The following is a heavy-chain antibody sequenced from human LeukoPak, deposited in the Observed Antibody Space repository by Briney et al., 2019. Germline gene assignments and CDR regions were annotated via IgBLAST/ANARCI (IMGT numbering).Heavy chain of an antibody. Sequence: SDTPSLTCTVSGGSISGHYWSWIRQPPEKGLEWIGYIYYTGGTNYNPSLKSRVTISVDTSKNQFSLRLSSVTAADTAVYYCARRSGHFDYWGQGTLVTVSS. CDR3: ARRSGHFDY. J-gene: IGHJ4*02. D-gene: IGHD1-14*01. CDR1: GGSISGHY. CDR2: IYYTGGT. V-gene: IGHV4-59*08.